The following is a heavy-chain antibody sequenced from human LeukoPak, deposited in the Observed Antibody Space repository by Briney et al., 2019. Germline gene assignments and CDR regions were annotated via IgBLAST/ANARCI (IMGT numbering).Heavy chain of an antibody. D-gene: IGHD4-17*01. V-gene: IGHV3-30*02. CDR1: GFTFSSYG. J-gene: IGHJ4*02. Sequence: GGSLRLSCAASGFTFSSYGMSWVRQAPGKGLEWVAFIRYDGSNKYYADSVKGRFTISRDNSKNTLYLQMNSLRAEDTAVYYCATVTTVFGGVDYWGQGTLVTVSS. CDR2: IRYDGSNK. CDR3: ATVTTVFGGVDY.